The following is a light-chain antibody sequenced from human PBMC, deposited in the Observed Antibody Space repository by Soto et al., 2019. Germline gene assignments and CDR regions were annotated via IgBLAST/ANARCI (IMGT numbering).Light chain of an antibody. CDR3: QQFEDLPT. J-gene: IGKJ5*01. CDR1: QDIGRF. CDR2: DAC. V-gene: IGKV1-33*01. Sequence: DIQMTQSPSSLSASVGDRVTITCQASQDIGRFLNWYQQKPGKAPKLLICDACKLEPGVPSRFSGSGSGTDFTFTISSLQTEDIATYYRQQFEDLPTFGQGTRLEIK.